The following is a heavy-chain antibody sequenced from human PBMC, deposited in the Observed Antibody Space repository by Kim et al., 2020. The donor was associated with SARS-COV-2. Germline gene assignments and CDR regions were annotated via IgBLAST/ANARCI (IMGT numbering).Heavy chain of an antibody. Sequence: TNYADSVKGRFTISRDNAKNSLYLQMNSLRAEDTAVYYCARGTTVRAFDIWGQGTMVTVSS. V-gene: IGHV3-11*05. J-gene: IGHJ3*02. CDR2: T. D-gene: IGHD4-17*01. CDR3: ARGTTVRAFDI.